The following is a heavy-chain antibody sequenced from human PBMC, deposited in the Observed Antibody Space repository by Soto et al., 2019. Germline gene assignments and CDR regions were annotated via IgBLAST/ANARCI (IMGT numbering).Heavy chain of an antibody. CDR2: ILVDGRT. CDR1: GFICSSYD. J-gene: IGHJ3*02. V-gene: IGHV3-23*01. Sequence: GGSLRLSCAASGFICSSYDMSWVRQAPGKGLEWVSTILVDGRTFYVDSVKGRFTISRDSSQNTVYLQMNSLTAGDTALYYCAKAAATGGGAFDICGQGTLVTVSS. CDR3: AKAAATGGGAFDI. D-gene: IGHD2-8*02.